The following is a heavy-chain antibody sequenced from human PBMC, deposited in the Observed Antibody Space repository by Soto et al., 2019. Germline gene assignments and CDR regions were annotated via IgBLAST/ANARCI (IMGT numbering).Heavy chain of an antibody. CDR3: AKMVHGGYVSYFDS. Sequence: GGSLRLSCAASGFTFTSYAMSWVRQAPGKGLEWVACTSGSGDTTYYAGSVKGRFTISRDNIKRTLYLEMDGLRAEDTAKYYCAKMVHGGYVSYFDSWGQGTQVTVSS. CDR2: TSGSGDTT. D-gene: IGHD5-12*01. CDR1: GFTFTSYA. V-gene: IGHV3-23*01. J-gene: IGHJ4*02.